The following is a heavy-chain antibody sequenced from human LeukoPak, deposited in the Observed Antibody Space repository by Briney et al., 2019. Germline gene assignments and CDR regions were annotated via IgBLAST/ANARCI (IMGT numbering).Heavy chain of an antibody. Sequence: PGGSLRLSCAASGFTFSDYYMSWIRQAPGKGLEWVSYISSSGSTIYYADSVKGRFTISRDNAKNSLYLQMNSLRAEDTAFYYCARDSILDWYYYYMDVWGKGTTVTVSS. D-gene: IGHD3-3*01. V-gene: IGHV3-11*01. J-gene: IGHJ6*03. CDR2: ISSSGSTI. CDR3: ARDSILDWYYYYMDV. CDR1: GFTFSDYY.